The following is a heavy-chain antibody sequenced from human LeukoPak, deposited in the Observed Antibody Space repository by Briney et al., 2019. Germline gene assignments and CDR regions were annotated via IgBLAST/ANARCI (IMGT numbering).Heavy chain of an antibody. D-gene: IGHD2-15*01. J-gene: IGHJ4*02. CDR1: GFTFSSTA. Sequence: GGSLRLSCAASGFTFSSTAMSWVRQAPVKGLEWVSGISGSGDATYYGDSVKGRFTISRDNSKNTVYLQMNSLRAEDTAIYYCANVDSFGGRGLWGQGTLVTVSS. V-gene: IGHV3-23*01. CDR2: ISGSGDAT. CDR3: ANVDSFGGRGL.